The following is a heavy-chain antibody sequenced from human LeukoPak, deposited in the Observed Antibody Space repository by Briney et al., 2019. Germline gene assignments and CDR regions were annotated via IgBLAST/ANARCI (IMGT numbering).Heavy chain of an antibody. Sequence: GGSLRLSCAASGFTFSSYWMNWVRQAPGKGLEWVANIKQDGSEKYYVDSVKGRFTISRDNAKNSLYLQMNSLRDEDTAVYYCARAVSGYIYGYGYWGQGTLVTVSS. J-gene: IGHJ4*02. CDR3: ARAVSGYIYGYGY. CDR2: IKQDGSEK. CDR1: GFTFSSYW. V-gene: IGHV3-7*02. D-gene: IGHD5-18*01.